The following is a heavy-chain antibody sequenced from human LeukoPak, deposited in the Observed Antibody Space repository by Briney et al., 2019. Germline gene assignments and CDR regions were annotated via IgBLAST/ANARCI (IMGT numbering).Heavy chain of an antibody. D-gene: IGHD2-15*01. J-gene: IGHJ5*02. V-gene: IGHV4-61*02. CDR1: GGSISSGSYY. CDR2: IYTSGST. Sequence: PSQTLSLTCTVSGGSISSGSYYWSWIRQPAGKGLEWIGRIYTSGSTNYNPSLKSRVTISVDTSKNQFSLKLSSVTAADTAVYYCAIVGYCSGGSCYRGWFDPWGQGTLVTVSS. CDR3: AIVGYCSGGSCYRGWFDP.